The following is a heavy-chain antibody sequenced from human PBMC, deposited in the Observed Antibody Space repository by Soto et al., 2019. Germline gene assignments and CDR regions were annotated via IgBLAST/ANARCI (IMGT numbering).Heavy chain of an antibody. D-gene: IGHD3-9*01. V-gene: IGHV1-69*10. CDR1: GGTFSSYA. J-gene: IGHJ6*02. CDR2: IIPILGTA. Sequence: GPSVKVSCKASGGTFSSYAISWVRQAPGQGLEWMGGIIPILGTANYAQKFQGRVTITADKSTSTAYMELSSLRSEDTAVYYCARYFDWASPLYYYGMDVWGQGTTVTVSS. CDR3: ARYFDWASPLYYYGMDV.